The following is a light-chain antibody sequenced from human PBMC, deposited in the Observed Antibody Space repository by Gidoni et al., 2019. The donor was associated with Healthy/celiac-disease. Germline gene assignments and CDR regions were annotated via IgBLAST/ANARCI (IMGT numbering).Light chain of an antibody. CDR1: QSISSG. Sequence: DIQMTQSPSTLSASVGDRVTITCRASQSISSGLAWYQQKQGKAPKLLIYDASSLESGVPSRFSGSGSGTEFTLTISSLQPDDFATYYCQQYNSYSRTFGQGTKVEIK. J-gene: IGKJ1*01. V-gene: IGKV1-5*01. CDR3: QQYNSYSRT. CDR2: DAS.